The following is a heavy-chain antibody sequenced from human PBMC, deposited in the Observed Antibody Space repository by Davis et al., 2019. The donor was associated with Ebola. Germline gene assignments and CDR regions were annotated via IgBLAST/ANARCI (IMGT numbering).Heavy chain of an antibody. CDR1: AITFSSYA. J-gene: IGHJ6*04. D-gene: IGHD3-3*01. Sequence: GGSLRLSCADSAITFSSYAMTWVRQAPGKGLEWVSAISGSGDSTYYADSVKGRFTISRDNYKNTLYLQVNSLRDEDTAVYYCAKSGLSFGVVKYHYGMDVWGKGTTVTVSS. V-gene: IGHV3-23*01. CDR2: ISGSGDST. CDR3: AKSGLSFGVVKYHYGMDV.